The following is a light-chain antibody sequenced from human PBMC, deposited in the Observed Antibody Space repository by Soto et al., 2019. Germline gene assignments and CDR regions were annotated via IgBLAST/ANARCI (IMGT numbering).Light chain of an antibody. V-gene: IGKV1-6*01. CDR1: QGIRND. CDR3: LQDYNYPRT. Sequence: AIQMTQSPSSLSASVGDRVTITCRASQGIRNDLGWYQHKPGKAPKLLIYAASSLQSGVPSRFSGSGSGTDFTLSINSLQPEDFATYYCLQDYNYPRTFGKGTMVEI. CDR2: AAS. J-gene: IGKJ1*01.